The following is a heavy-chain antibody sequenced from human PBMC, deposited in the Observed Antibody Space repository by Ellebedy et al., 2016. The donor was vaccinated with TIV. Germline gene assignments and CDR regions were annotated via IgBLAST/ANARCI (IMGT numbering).Heavy chain of an antibody. CDR3: TMGSTGSESYNGMDV. V-gene: IGHV3-73*01. J-gene: IGHJ6*02. CDR1: GFTVFTSA. CDR2: IRAKSKNYAT. D-gene: IGHD2-2*01. Sequence: GGSLRLXCAASGFTVFTSAIHWVRQASGKGLEWVGHIRAKSKNYATSYAASVEGRFTISRDDSKHMAYLQMNSLKNEDTAVYYCTMGSTGSESYNGMDVWGQGTTVTVSS.